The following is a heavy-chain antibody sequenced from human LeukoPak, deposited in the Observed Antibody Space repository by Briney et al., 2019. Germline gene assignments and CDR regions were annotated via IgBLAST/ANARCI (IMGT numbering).Heavy chain of an antibody. J-gene: IGHJ4*02. CDR2: INPSGGST. CDR1: GYTFTSYY. Sequence: GASVKVSCKASGYTFTSYYMHWVRQAPGQGLEWMGIINPSGGSTSYAQKFQGRVTMTRDMSTSTVYMELSSLRSEDTAVYYCARGTLDDSSGYLIEGTYYFDYWGQGTLVTVSS. D-gene: IGHD3-22*01. V-gene: IGHV1-46*01. CDR3: ARGTLDDSSGYLIEGTYYFDY.